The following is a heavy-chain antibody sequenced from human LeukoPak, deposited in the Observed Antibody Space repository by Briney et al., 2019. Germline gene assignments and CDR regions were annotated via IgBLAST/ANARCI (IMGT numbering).Heavy chain of an antibody. D-gene: IGHD4-17*01. CDR1: GGSISSSSYY. J-gene: IGHJ4*02. CDR2: IYYSGST. Sequence: PSETLSLTCTVSGGSISSSSYYWGWIRQPPGKGLEWIGSIYYSGSTYYNPSLKSRVTISVDTSKNQFSLKLSSVTAADTAVYYCAYGDYVSPCSYWGQGTLVTVSS. CDR3: AYGDYVSPCSY. V-gene: IGHV4-39*07.